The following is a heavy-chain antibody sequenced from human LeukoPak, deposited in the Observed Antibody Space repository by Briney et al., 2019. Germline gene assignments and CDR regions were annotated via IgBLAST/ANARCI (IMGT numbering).Heavy chain of an antibody. CDR1: GYTFTSYG. D-gene: IGHD2/OR15-2a*01. J-gene: IGHJ4*02. CDR2: ISAYNGNT. CDR3: ARVFGPALAPLRYYDY. Sequence: ASVKASCKASGYTFTSYGISWVRQAPGQGLEWMGWISAYNGNTNYAQKLQGRVTMTTDTSTSTAYMELRSLRSDDTAVYYCARVFGPALAPLRYYDYWGQGTLVTVSS. V-gene: IGHV1-18*01.